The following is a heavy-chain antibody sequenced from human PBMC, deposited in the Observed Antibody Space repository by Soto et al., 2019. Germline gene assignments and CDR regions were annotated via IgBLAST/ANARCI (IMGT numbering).Heavy chain of an antibody. CDR3: ARGMPLPWRILELHPRPFDY. CDR2: INHSGST. V-gene: IGHV4-34*01. D-gene: IGHD1-7*01. Sequence: PSETLSLTCAVYGGSFSGYYWSWIRQPPGKGLEWIGEINHSGSTNYNPSLKSRVTISVDTSKNQFSLKLSSVTAADTAVYYCARGMPLPWRILELHPRPFDYWGQGTLVTVSS. CDR1: GGSFSGYY. J-gene: IGHJ4*02.